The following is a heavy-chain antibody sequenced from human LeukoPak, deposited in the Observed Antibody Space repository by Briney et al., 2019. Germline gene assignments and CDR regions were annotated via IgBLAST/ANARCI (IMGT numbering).Heavy chain of an antibody. Sequence: ASVKVSFKASGYTFTVYYMHWVRQAPGQGLEWMGWINPNSGGTNYAQEFQGRVTMTRDTSTSTVYMELSSLRSEDTAVYYCARVPDHYYDSSGYYDYWGQGTLVTVSS. V-gene: IGHV1-2*02. J-gene: IGHJ4*02. CDR3: ARVPDHYYDSSGYYDY. CDR1: GYTFTVYY. CDR2: INPNSGGT. D-gene: IGHD3-22*01.